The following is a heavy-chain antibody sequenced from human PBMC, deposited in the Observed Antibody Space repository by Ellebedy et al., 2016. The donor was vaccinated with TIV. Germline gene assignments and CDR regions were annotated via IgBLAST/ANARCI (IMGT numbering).Heavy chain of an antibody. Sequence: SETLSLTXTVSGYPIGTGYHWGWVRQAPGKGLQWVGSIYYNGATFYDPSFNSRVIISLDTSKNYFSLRLRSVTAADTAVYFCARMEGLYFDGEWNKFHGMDVWGQGTTVTVSS. CDR3: ARMEGLYFDGEWNKFHGMDV. V-gene: IGHV4-38-2*02. CDR2: IYYNGAT. D-gene: IGHD2-21*01. J-gene: IGHJ6*02. CDR1: GYPIGTGYH.